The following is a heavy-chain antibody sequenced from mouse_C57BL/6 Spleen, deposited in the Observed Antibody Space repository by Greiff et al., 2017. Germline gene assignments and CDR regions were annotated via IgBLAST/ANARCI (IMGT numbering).Heavy chain of an antibody. Sequence: ESGPGLVKPSQSLSLTCSVTGYSITSGYYWNWIRQFPGNKLEWMGYISYDGSNNYNPSLKNRISITRDTSKNQFFLKLNSVTTEDTATYYCARESPLLRYAMDYWGQGTSVTVSS. CDR2: ISYDGSN. J-gene: IGHJ4*01. CDR1: GYSITSGYY. CDR3: ARESPLLRYAMDY. D-gene: IGHD1-1*01. V-gene: IGHV3-6*01.